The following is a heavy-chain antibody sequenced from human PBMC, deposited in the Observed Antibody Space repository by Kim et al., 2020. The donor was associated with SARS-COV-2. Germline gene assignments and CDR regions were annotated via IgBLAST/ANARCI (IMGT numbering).Heavy chain of an antibody. CDR1: GGSISSYY. Sequence: SETLSLTCTVSGGSISSYYWSWIRQPPGKGLEWIGYIYYSGSTNYNPSLKSRVTISVDTSKNQFSLKLSSVTAADTAVYYCARGPIVSEVREMLYYFDYWGQGAQVTVSS. CDR2: IYYSGST. D-gene: IGHD3-10*01. CDR3: ARGPIVSEVREMLYYFDY. V-gene: IGHV4-59*01. J-gene: IGHJ4*02.